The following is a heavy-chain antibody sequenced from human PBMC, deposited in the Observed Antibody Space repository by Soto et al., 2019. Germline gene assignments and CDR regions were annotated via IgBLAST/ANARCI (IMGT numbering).Heavy chain of an antibody. CDR2: INHSGFT. CDR3: ARAAVKLGATLFDS. Sequence: ETLSLTCSVSGGSLRGHYWSWIRQSPEKGLEWIGEINHSGFTNYNPTLKSRVTISRDASKNQFSLRLSSMTAADSAVYFCARAAVKLGATLFDSWGQGTLVTVSS. V-gene: IGHV4-34*01. CDR1: GGSLRGHY. J-gene: IGHJ4*02. D-gene: IGHD1-26*01.